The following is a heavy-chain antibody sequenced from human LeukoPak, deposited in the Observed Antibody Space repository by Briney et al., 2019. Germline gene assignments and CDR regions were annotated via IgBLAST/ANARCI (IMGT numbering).Heavy chain of an antibody. CDR3: ARPVGRDANDY. Sequence: SETLSLTCAVYGGSFSGYYWSWIRQPPGKGLEWIGEINHSGSTNYNPSLKSRVTISVDTSKNQFSLKLSSVTAADTAVYYCARPVGRDANDYWGQGTLVTVSS. J-gene: IGHJ4*02. CDR1: GGSFSGYY. V-gene: IGHV4-34*01. D-gene: IGHD1-26*01. CDR2: INHSGST.